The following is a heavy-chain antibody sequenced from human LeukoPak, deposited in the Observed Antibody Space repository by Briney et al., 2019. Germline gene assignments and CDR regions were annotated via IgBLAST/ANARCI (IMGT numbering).Heavy chain of an antibody. J-gene: IGHJ3*02. CDR2: INPSSGGT. CDR1: GYTFTSYD. Sequence: ASVKVSCKASGYTFTSYDINWVRQAPGQGLEWMGWINPSSGGTHYAQKFQGRVTMTRDTSISTAYMELSRLRSDDTAVYYCARARGIVGEDDAFDIWGQGTMVTVSS. V-gene: IGHV1-2*02. CDR3: ARARGIVGEDDAFDI. D-gene: IGHD1-26*01.